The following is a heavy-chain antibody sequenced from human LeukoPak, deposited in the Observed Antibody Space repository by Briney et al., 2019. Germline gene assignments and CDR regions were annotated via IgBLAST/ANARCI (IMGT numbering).Heavy chain of an antibody. V-gene: IGHV4-39*01. D-gene: IGHD3-10*01. CDR1: GGSISSSSYY. J-gene: IGHJ6*03. CDR2: IYYSGST. CDR3: ARHRYMVRGVIIDYYYYYYMDV. Sequence: PSETLSLTCTVSGGSISSSSYYWGWIRQPPGKGLEWIGSIYYSGSTYYNPSLKCRVTISVDTSKNQFSLKLSSVTAADTAVYYCARHRYMVRGVIIDYYYYYYMDVWGKGTTVTISS.